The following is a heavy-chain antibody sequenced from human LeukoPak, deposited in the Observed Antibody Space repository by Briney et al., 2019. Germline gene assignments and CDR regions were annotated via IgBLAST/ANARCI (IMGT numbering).Heavy chain of an antibody. J-gene: IGHJ4*02. Sequence: PSQTLSLTRTVSGGSISSGGYYWSWLRQHPGKGLEWIGNIYYSGSTYYNPSLKSRVTISVDTSKNQFSLKLSSVTAADTAVYYCASGGYGGSHYWGQGTLVTVSS. V-gene: IGHV4-31*03. D-gene: IGHD5-12*01. CDR3: ASGGYGGSHY. CDR2: IYYSGST. CDR1: GGSISSGGYY.